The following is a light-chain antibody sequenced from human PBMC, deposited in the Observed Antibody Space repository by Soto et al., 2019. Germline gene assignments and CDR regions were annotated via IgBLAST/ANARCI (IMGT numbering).Light chain of an antibody. V-gene: IGKV3-20*01. CDR2: DAS. CDR1: QTVRNNY. J-gene: IGKJ5*01. CDR3: QQYGSTPYT. Sequence: EFVLTQSPGTLSLSPGEKATLSCRASQTVRNNYLAWYQQKPGQAPRLLIYDASSRATGIPDRFRGSGSGTDFTLSISRLEPEDFAIYYCQQYGSTPYTFGQGTRLEIK.